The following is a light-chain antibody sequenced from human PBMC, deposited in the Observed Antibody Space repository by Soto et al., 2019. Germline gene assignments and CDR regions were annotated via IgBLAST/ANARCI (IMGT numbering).Light chain of an antibody. CDR3: VSFTTCSSYV. CDR2: DIT. Sequence: QSALTQPASVSGSPGQSITISCTGTSSDVGAYIYVSWYQQHPGKAPKLMIYDITNRPSGVSNRFSGSKSGNTASLTISGLQAEDEADYYCVSFTTCSSYVFGTGTKVTVL. CDR1: SSDVGAYIY. V-gene: IGLV2-14*01. J-gene: IGLJ1*01.